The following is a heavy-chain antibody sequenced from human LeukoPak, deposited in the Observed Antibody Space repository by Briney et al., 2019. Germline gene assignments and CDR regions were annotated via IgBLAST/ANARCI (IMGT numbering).Heavy chain of an antibody. V-gene: IGHV3-23*01. Sequence: GGSLRLSCAASGFTFGTYAMTWVRQAPGKGLEWVSVISGSGASTNYADSVKGRFVISRDNSEYTLYLQMDSLRAEDTAVYYCAKAMALIAADYWGQGTLVTVSS. CDR2: ISGSGAST. D-gene: IGHD6-13*01. CDR3: AKAMALIAADY. CDR1: GFTFGTYA. J-gene: IGHJ4*02.